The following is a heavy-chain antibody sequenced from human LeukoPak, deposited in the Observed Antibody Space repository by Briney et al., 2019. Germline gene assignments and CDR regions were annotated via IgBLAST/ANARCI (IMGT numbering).Heavy chain of an antibody. Sequence: PSQTLSLICGVSGGSISSGNSSWSWIRQPPGKGLEWIGDIYDSGITFYNPSLKNRVTMSVDRSKNQFSLRLSSVTAADTAVYYCARVVGTYCSSTSCYGTWFDPWGQGTLVTVSS. V-gene: IGHV4-30-2*01. CDR2: IYDSGIT. CDR3: ARVVGTYCSSTSCYGTWFDP. D-gene: IGHD2-2*01. CDR1: GGSISSGNSS. J-gene: IGHJ5*02.